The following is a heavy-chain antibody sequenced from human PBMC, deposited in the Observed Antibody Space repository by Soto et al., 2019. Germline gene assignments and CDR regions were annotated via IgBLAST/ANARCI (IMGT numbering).Heavy chain of an antibody. D-gene: IGHD2-2*02. Sequence: SETLSLTCTVSGGSISSGGYYWSWIRQHPGKGLEWIGYIYYSGSTYYNPSLKSRVTISVDTSKNQFSLKLSSVTAADTAVYYCARGGNCSSTSCYTFWFDPWGQGTLVTVSS. CDR2: IYYSGST. CDR3: ARGGNCSSTSCYTFWFDP. V-gene: IGHV4-31*03. CDR1: GGSISSGGYY. J-gene: IGHJ5*02.